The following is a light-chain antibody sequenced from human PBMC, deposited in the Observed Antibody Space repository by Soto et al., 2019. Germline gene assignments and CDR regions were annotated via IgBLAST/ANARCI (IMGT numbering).Light chain of an antibody. CDR2: AAS. V-gene: IGKV1-39*01. J-gene: IGKJ4*01. CDR1: HYISTY. CDR3: QQTYSTPLT. Sequence: DIQMTQSPSSLSASVGDRVAISCRASHYISTYLNWYQQRPGKAPKLLIYAASSLQSGVPSRFSGSGSGTDFALTISSPQPEDFATYYCQQTYSTPLTFGGGTKVDIK.